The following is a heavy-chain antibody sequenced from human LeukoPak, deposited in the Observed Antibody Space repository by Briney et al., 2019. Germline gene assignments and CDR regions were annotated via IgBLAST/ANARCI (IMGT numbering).Heavy chain of an antibody. J-gene: IGHJ4*02. CDR2: IYFSGST. CDR3: ARDSCSSTSCRKKFDN. CDR1: GDSISSANYH. V-gene: IGHV4-39*07. D-gene: IGHD2-2*01. Sequence: PSETLSLTCTVSGDSISSANYHWGWVRQPPGKGLEWIGSIYFSGSTYYNPSLKSRVTISVETSKVQFSLKLSSVTAADTAVYYCARDSCSSTSCRKKFDNWGQGTLVTVSS.